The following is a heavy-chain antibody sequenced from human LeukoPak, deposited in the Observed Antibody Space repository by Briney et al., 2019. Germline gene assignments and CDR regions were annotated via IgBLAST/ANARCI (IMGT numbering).Heavy chain of an antibody. CDR2: IYYSGNT. Sequence: SETLSLTCIISGGSISSTTYYWGWIRQPPGKGLEWIGTIYYSGNTYYNPSLQSRVTISVDTSKNQFSLKLSSVTAADTAVYYCARLTSDYYDSSGYGYWGQGTLVTVSS. J-gene: IGHJ4*02. CDR1: GGSISSTTYY. CDR3: ARLTSDYYDSSGYGY. V-gene: IGHV4-39*07. D-gene: IGHD3-22*01.